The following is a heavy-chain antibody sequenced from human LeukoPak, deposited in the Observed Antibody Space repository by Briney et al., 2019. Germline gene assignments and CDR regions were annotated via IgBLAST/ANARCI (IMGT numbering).Heavy chain of an antibody. V-gene: IGHV1-24*01. CDR1: GYTLTELS. D-gene: IGHD3-3*01. CDR3: ATYYDFWSGDLASLRWFDP. Sequence: ASVKVSCKVSGYTLTELSMHWVRQAPGKGLEWMGGFDPEDGETIYAQKFQGRVTMTEDTSTDTAYMELSSLRSEDTAVYYCATYYDFWSGDLASLRWFDPWGQGTLVTVSS. J-gene: IGHJ5*02. CDR2: FDPEDGET.